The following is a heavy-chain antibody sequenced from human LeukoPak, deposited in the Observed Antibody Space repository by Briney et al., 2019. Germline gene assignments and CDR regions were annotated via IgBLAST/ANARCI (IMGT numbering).Heavy chain of an antibody. Sequence: PSETLSLTCTVSGGSISSSSYYWSWIRQPPGKGLEWIGEINHSGSTNYNPSLKSRVTISVDTSKNQFSLKLSSVTAADTAVYYCARGGMDTAMVYYYYYMDVWGKGTTVTVSS. J-gene: IGHJ6*03. CDR3: ARGGMDTAMVYYYYYMDV. CDR2: INHSGST. D-gene: IGHD5-18*01. V-gene: IGHV4-39*07. CDR1: GGSISSSSYY.